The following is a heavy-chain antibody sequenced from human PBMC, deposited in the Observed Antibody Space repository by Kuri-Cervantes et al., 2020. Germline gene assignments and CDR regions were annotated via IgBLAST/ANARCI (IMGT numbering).Heavy chain of an antibody. CDR2: ISAYNGNT. CDR3: ASPTTVTNAALLGY. J-gene: IGHJ4*02. Sequence: ASVKVSCKASGYTFTSYGISWVRQAPGQGLEWMGWISAYNGNTNYAQKLQGRVTMTTDTSTSTAYMELSSLRSEDTAVYYCASPTTVTNAALLGYWGQGTLVTVSS. D-gene: IGHD4-17*01. V-gene: IGHV1-18*01. CDR1: GYTFTSYG.